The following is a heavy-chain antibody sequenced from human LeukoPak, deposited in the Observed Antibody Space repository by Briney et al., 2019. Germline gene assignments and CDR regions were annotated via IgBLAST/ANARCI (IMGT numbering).Heavy chain of an antibody. J-gene: IGHJ5*02. V-gene: IGHV4-4*07. D-gene: IGHD6-6*01. CDR1: VGSLSSYY. Sequence: PSETLSLTCTVSVGSLSSYYWSWIRQPAGKGLEWIGRIYTTGSTNYNPSLKSRVTISVDKSKNQFSLKLSAVTAADTAVYYGARDPGRIAARPVNWFDPWGQGTLVTVSS. CDR2: IYTTGST. CDR3: ARDPGRIAARPVNWFDP.